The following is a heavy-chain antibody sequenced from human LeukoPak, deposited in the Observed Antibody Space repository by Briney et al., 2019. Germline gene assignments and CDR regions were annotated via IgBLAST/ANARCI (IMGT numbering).Heavy chain of an antibody. CDR2: TVSRGTT. V-gene: IGHV3-23*01. D-gene: IGHD6-19*01. J-gene: IGHJ5*02. CDR1: GFTFTSDA. Sequence: GGSLRLSCVASGFTFTSDAMNWVRQAPGKGLEWVSSTVSRGTTQYADSVKGRFTVSRDTSKNTLYLQMNSLRADDTAVYYCAKCSTSAYTTGWCNWIDPWGQGTLVTISS. CDR3: AKCSTSAYTTGWCNWIDP.